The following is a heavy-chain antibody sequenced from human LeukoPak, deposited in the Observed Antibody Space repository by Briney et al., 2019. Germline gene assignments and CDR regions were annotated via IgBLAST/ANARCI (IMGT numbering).Heavy chain of an antibody. D-gene: IGHD6-13*01. CDR3: ARDKPGIAAPDV. CDR2: IGASA. V-gene: IGHV3-21*01. J-gene: IGHJ6*04. CDR1: GFSFSAYT. Sequence: GGSLRLSCTTSGFSFSAYTTNWIRQAPGKGLEWVSSIGASAYYGDSVRGRFTISRDDTKNSIYLQMDSLRVDDTAVYFCARDKPGIAAPDVWGKGTTVTVSS.